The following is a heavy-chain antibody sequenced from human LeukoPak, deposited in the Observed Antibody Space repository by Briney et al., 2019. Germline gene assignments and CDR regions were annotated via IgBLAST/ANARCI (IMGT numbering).Heavy chain of an antibody. CDR3: ARGPPRDSRGYFNY. J-gene: IGHJ4*02. D-gene: IGHD3-22*01. V-gene: IGHV3-7*01. CDR2: IKQDGSEK. CDR1: GFTFSSYW. Sequence: PGGSLRLSCAASGFTFSSYWMNWVRQAPGKGLEWVANIKQDGSEKYYVDSVKGRFTISRDNAKNSLYLQMNSLRAEDTAVYYCARGPPRDSRGYFNYWGQGTLVTVSS.